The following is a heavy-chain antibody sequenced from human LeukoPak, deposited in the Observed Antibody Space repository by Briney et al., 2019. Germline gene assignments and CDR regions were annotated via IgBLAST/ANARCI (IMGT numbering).Heavy chain of an antibody. Sequence: PSETLSLTCAVYGGSFSGYYWSWIRQPPGKGLEWIGEINHSGSTNYNPSLKSRVTISVDTSKNQFSLKLSSVTAADTAVYYCARERGGAKTTVTNKVYYYMDVWGKGTTVTVSS. CDR3: ARERGGAKTTVTNKVYYYMDV. CDR2: INHSGST. J-gene: IGHJ6*03. D-gene: IGHD4-17*01. V-gene: IGHV4-34*01. CDR1: GGSFSGYY.